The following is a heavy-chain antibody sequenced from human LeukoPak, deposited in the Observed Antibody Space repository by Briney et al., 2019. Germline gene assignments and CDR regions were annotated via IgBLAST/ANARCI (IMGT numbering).Heavy chain of an antibody. Sequence: SETLSLTCTVSGGSISSSGYYWGWIRQPPGKGLEWIAIINYSGTTYYNPSLKSRVTIAVDTSKNQFSLKLSSVTAADTAVYYCARVPSGYSSSWYGGAFDIWGQGTMVTVSS. CDR2: INYSGTT. CDR1: GGSISSSGYY. V-gene: IGHV4-39*07. D-gene: IGHD6-13*01. J-gene: IGHJ3*02. CDR3: ARVPSGYSSSWYGGAFDI.